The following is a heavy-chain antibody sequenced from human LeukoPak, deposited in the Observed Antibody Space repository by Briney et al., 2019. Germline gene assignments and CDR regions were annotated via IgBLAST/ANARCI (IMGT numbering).Heavy chain of an antibody. CDR3: ARENCYSGGWYPGGVFDI. D-gene: IGHD6-19*01. Sequence: GGSLRLSCAASGFTISSYWISWVRQAPGKGLEWVANIKQDGSEKYYVDSVKGRFTISRDNAKNSLYLQMNSLRAEDTAVYYCARENCYSGGWYPGGVFDIWGQGTMVTVSS. V-gene: IGHV3-7*05. J-gene: IGHJ3*02. CDR2: IKQDGSEK. CDR1: GFTISSYW.